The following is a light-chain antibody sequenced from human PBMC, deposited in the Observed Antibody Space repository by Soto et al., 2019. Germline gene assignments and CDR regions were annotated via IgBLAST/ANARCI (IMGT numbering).Light chain of an antibody. CDR1: QDISKY. Sequence: DIPMTQSPSSLSASVGDRVTITCQGSQDISKYLKWYQQKPGKHPKHLIYDASNLETGVPSRFSGIGYGKDFTFTISSLQHEDIATYYCQQYDNLPPLTFGGGTKVEIK. CDR3: QQYDNLPPLT. V-gene: IGKV1-33*01. J-gene: IGKJ4*01. CDR2: DAS.